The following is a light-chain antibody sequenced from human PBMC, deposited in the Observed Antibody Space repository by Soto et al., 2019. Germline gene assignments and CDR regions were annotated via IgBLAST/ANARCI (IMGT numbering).Light chain of an antibody. CDR3: QQYDRLPIT. CDR1: QDIGNF. J-gene: IGKJ5*01. CDR2: DAA. V-gene: IGKV1-33*01. Sequence: DIQMTQSPSSRSASVGDRATITCQASQDIGNFLTWYQQTPGRAPVLLIYDAANLATGVPPRFSGSGSGRDFTLTISRLQPEDTAAYDCQQYDRLPITFRQGTRLEI.